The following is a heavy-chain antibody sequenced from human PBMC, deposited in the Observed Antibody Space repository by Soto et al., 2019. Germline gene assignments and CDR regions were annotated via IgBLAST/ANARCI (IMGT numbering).Heavy chain of an antibody. CDR3: ARHQAFFWSGPHYMDV. J-gene: IGHJ6*03. V-gene: IGHV4-39*01. Sequence: PLENLSLTCTVSGGSISSSRYYWGWIRQPPGKGLEWIGRIYYSGSTYYNPSLKSRVTISVDTSKNQFSLKLSSVTAADTAVYYCARHQAFFWSGPHYMDVWGKGTTVTVSS. CDR1: GGSISSSRYY. CDR2: IYYSGST. D-gene: IGHD3-3*01.